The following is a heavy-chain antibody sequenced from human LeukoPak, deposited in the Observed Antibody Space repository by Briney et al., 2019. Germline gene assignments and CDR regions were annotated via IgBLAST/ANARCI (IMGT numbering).Heavy chain of an antibody. Sequence: SETLSLTCTVSGGSISSGGYYWSWIRQHPGKGLEWIGYIYYSGSTYYNPSLKSRVTISVDTTKNQFSLKLSSVTAADTAVYYCAREGYDSSGYYSGYWGQGTLVTVSS. V-gene: IGHV4-31*03. CDR3: AREGYDSSGYYSGY. D-gene: IGHD3-22*01. CDR1: GGSISSGGYY. CDR2: IYYSGST. J-gene: IGHJ4*02.